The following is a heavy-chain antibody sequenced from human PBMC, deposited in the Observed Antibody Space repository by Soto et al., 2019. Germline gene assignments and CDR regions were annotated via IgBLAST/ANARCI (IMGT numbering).Heavy chain of an antibody. CDR1: GFSLSTSGVG. CDR2: IYWDDDK. D-gene: IGHD1-26*01. CDR3: AHRGGGLLFDY. Sequence: QITLKESGPTLVKPTQTLTLTCTFSGFSLSTSGVGVGWIRQPPGKALEWLALIYWDDDKRYSPSLKSRLTLTKDTSKNQVVLTMTNLDPVDTATYYCAHRGGGLLFDYWGQGTLVTVSS. V-gene: IGHV2-5*02. J-gene: IGHJ4*02.